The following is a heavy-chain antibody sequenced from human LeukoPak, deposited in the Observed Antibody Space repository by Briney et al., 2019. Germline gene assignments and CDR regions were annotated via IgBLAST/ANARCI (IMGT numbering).Heavy chain of an antibody. CDR3: ARGREDCSGGSCYYYYMDV. Sequence: ASVKVSCKASGYTFTSYDINWVRQATGQGLERMGWMNPNSGNTGYAQKFQGRVTITRNTSISTAYMELSSLRSEDTAVYYCARGREDCSGGSCYYYYMDVWGKGTTVTVSS. D-gene: IGHD2-15*01. V-gene: IGHV1-8*03. CDR1: GYTFTSYD. CDR2: MNPNSGNT. J-gene: IGHJ6*03.